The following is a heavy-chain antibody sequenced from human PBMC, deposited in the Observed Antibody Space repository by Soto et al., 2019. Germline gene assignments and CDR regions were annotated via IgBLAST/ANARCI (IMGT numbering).Heavy chain of an antibody. D-gene: IGHD6-13*01. V-gene: IGHV3-30*18. Sequence: GGSLRLSCAASGFTFSNYAIHWVRQAPGKRLEWVAVIAFDGKDKRDADSVKGRFTISRDNSKNTVYLQMNSLRTEDTAVYYCAKDGAIAAADYFFDYWGQGSLVTVSS. CDR3: AKDGAIAAADYFFDY. CDR1: GFTFSNYA. CDR2: IAFDGKDK. J-gene: IGHJ4*02.